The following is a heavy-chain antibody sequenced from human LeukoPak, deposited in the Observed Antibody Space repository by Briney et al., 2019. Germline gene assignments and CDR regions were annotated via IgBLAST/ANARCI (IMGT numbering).Heavy chain of an antibody. CDR1: GFTFSSYW. CDR2: INSDGSST. V-gene: IGHV3-74*01. J-gene: IGHJ4*02. CDR3: SFVGTSTTVY. Sequence: GGSLRLSCAASGFTFSSYWMHWVRQAPGKGLVWVSRINSDGSSTSYADSVKGRFTISRDNAKNSLYLQMNSLRDEDTAVYYCSFVGTSTTVYWGQGTLVTVSS. D-gene: IGHD1-26*01.